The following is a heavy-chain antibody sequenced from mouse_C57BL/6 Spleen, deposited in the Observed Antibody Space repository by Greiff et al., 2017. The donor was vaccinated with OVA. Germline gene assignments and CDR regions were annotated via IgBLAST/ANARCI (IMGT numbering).Heavy chain of an antibody. Sequence: QVQLQQPGTELVKPGASVKLSCKASGHTFTSYWMHWVKQRPGQGLEWIGNINPSNGGTNYNEKFKSKATLTVDKSSSTAYMQLSSLTSEDSAVYYCARVKGAYDGYYDWYFDVWGTGTTVTVSS. J-gene: IGHJ1*03. V-gene: IGHV1-53*01. CDR3: ARVKGAYDGYYDWYFDV. D-gene: IGHD2-3*01. CDR1: GHTFTSYW. CDR2: INPSNGGT.